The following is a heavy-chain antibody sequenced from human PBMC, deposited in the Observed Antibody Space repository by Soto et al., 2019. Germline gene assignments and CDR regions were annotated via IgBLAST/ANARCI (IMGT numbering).Heavy chain of an antibody. J-gene: IGHJ4*02. V-gene: IGHV4-30-2*01. CDR3: ARARSSGWLYYFDY. CDR1: GGSISNGGYS. CDR2: IYHSGST. D-gene: IGHD6-19*01. Sequence: SETLSLTCAVSGGSISNGGYSWSWIRQPPGKGLEWIGYIYHSGSTYYNPSLKSRVTISVDRSKNQFSLKLSSVTAADTAVYYCARARSSGWLYYFDYWGQGTLVTVSS.